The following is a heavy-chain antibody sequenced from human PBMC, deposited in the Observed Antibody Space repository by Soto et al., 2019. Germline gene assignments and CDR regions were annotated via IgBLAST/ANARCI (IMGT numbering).Heavy chain of an antibody. CDR3: VGEVASGY. J-gene: IGHJ4*02. CDR2: ISRDGSTM. D-gene: IGHD2-21*01. Sequence: QVQLVESGGGVVQPGTSLRLSCAASGVTLSNFGMHWVRQAPGKGLEWVAVISRDGSTMFYADSVKGRFTISRDSSRNTLYLQMNSLRAEDTAVYHCVGEVASGYWGQGTLVTVSS. V-gene: IGHV3-30*03. CDR1: GVTLSNFG.